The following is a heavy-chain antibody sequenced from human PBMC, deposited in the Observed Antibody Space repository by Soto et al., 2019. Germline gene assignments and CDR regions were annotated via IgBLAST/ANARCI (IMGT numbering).Heavy chain of an antibody. CDR2: IIPIFGTA. J-gene: IGHJ4*02. Sequence: QVQLVQSGAEVKKPGSSVKVSCKASGGTFSSYAISWVRQAPGQGLEWMGGIIPIFGTANYEQKFQGRVTITADESTSTAYMVLSSLRSEDTAVYYCARDLSSVSYLVLNYWGQGTLVTVSS. CDR3: ARDLSSVSYLVLNY. D-gene: IGHD3-10*01. V-gene: IGHV1-69*01. CDR1: GGTFSSYA.